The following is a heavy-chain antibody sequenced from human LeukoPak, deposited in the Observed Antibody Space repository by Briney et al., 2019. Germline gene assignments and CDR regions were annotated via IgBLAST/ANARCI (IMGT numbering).Heavy chain of an antibody. D-gene: IGHD3-3*01. CDR3: ARLTFWSGYYYFDY. CDR1: GGSISSSSYY. CDR2: IYYSGST. J-gene: IGHJ4*02. Sequence: PSETLSLTCTVSGGSISSSSYYWGWIRQPPGKGLEWIGSIYYSGSTYYNPSLKSRVTISVDTSKSQFSLKLSSVTAADTAVYYCARLTFWSGYYYFDYWGQGTLVTVSS. V-gene: IGHV4-39*01.